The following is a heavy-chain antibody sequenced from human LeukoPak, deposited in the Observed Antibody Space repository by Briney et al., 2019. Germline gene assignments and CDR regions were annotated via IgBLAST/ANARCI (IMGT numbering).Heavy chain of an antibody. CDR1: GGSISSSSYY. CDR2: IYYSGTT. Sequence: PSETLSLTCTVSGGSISSSSYYWGWIRQPPGKGLEWIGSIYYSGTTYYNPSLKSRVTISVDTSKNQFSLKLSSVTAADTAVYYCARRYGFRFDPWGQGTLVTVSS. CDR3: ARRYGFRFDP. V-gene: IGHV4-39*07. J-gene: IGHJ5*02. D-gene: IGHD3-16*01.